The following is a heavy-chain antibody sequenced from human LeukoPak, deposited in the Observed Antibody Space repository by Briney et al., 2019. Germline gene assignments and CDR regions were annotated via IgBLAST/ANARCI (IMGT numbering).Heavy chain of an antibody. J-gene: IGHJ5*02. CDR1: GYTFTGYY. CDR3: ARYVLLWFGEPRFDP. D-gene: IGHD3-10*01. CDR2: MNPNSGNT. Sequence: ASVKVSCKASGYTFTGYYMHWVRQATGQGLEWMGWMNPNSGNTGYAQKFQGRVTMTRNTSISTAYMELSSLRSEDTAVYYCARYVLLWFGEPRFDPWGQGTLVTVSS. V-gene: IGHV1-8*02.